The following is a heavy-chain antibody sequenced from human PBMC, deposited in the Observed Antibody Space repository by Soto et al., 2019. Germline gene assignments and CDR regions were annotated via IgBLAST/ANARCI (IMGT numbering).Heavy chain of an antibody. CDR2: INPNSGGT. V-gene: IGHV1-2*02. CDR1: GYTFTGYY. D-gene: IGHD1-20*01. J-gene: IGHJ6*02. Sequence: VKVSCKASGYTFTGYYMHWVRQAPGQGLEWMGWINPNSGGTNYAQKFQGRVTMTRDTSISTAYMELSRLRSDDTAVYYCATDQYNWNYYYYYGMDVWGQGTTVTVSS. CDR3: ATDQYNWNYYYYYGMDV.